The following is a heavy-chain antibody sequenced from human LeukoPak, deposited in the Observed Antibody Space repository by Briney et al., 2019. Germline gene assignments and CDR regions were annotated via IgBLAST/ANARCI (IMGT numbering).Heavy chain of an antibody. J-gene: IGHJ5*02. CDR3: ARGYGDRLDCFDP. D-gene: IGHD4-17*01. Sequence: PGRSLTLSCAASGFTFSSYGMHWVRQAPGKGLEWVAVIWYGGSNKYYADSVKGRFTISRDNPKNTLYLQMNSLRAEDTAVYYCARGYGDRLDCFDPWGQGTLVTVSS. CDR2: IWYGGSNK. CDR1: GFTFSSYG. V-gene: IGHV3-33*01.